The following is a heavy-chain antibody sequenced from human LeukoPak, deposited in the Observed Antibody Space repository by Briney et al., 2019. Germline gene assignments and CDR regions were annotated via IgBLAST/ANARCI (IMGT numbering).Heavy chain of an antibody. CDR1: GGSITYSHYY. J-gene: IGHJ4*02. Sequence: SETLSLTCSVSGGSITYSHYYWGWVRQPPGKGLEWIGGIYYSGSTYYNPSLKSRVTISVDTSRNEFSLRLSTVTAADTALYFCARQSGSYGGILDNWGQGILGTVSS. V-gene: IGHV4-39*01. CDR3: ARQSGSYGGILDN. CDR2: IYYSGST. D-gene: IGHD1-26*01.